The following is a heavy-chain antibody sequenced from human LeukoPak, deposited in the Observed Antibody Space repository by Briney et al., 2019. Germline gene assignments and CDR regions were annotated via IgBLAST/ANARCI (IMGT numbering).Heavy chain of an antibody. CDR3: ARYGLLGATPIGY. CDR1: GYTFTSYG. D-gene: IGHD1-26*01. V-gene: IGHV1-18*01. CDR2: ISAYNGNT. Sequence: ASVKVSCKASGYTFTSYGISWERQAPGQGLEWRGWISAYNGNTNYAQKLQGRVTMTTDTSTSTVYMELRSLRSDDTAVYYCARYGLLGATPIGYWGQGTLVTVSS. J-gene: IGHJ4*02.